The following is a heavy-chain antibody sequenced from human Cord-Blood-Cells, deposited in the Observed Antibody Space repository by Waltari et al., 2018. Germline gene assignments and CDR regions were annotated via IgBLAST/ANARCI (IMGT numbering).Heavy chain of an antibody. J-gene: IGHJ6*02. D-gene: IGHD6-13*01. CDR2: IWYDGSNK. V-gene: IGHV3-33*01. Sequence: QVQLVESGGGVVQPGRSLRLSCAASGFTFSSYGMHWVRQAPGKGLEWVAVIWYDGSNKYYADSVKGRFTISRDNSKNTLYLQMNSLRAEDTAVYYCARGLEDTSSSWTYYYYYGMDVWGQGTTVTVSS. CDR3: ARGLEDTSSSWTYYYYYGMDV. CDR1: GFTFSSYG.